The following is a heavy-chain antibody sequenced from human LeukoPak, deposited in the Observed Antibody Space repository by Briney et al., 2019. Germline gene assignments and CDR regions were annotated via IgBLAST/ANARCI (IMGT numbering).Heavy chain of an antibody. Sequence: TGGSLRFSCAASGFMFTSYALIWVRQAPGKGLEWVSSISGSGDATHYADSVKGRFTISRDNSKNTLFLQMHSLRVEDTAAYYCARARNSGSYPIPDYWGQGTLVTVSS. V-gene: IGHV3-23*01. CDR1: GFMFTSYA. D-gene: IGHD1-26*01. CDR3: ARARNSGSYPIPDY. CDR2: ISGSGDAT. J-gene: IGHJ4*02.